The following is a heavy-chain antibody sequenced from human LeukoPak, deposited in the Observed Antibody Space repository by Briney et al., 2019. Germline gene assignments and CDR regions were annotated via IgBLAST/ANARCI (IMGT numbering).Heavy chain of an antibody. CDR3: ARSPYYYDSSHYGAFDI. CDR2: IIPIFGTA. D-gene: IGHD3-22*01. V-gene: IGHV1-69*06. J-gene: IGHJ3*02. CDR1: GGTFSSYA. Sequence: SVKVSCKASGGTFSSYAISWVRQAPGQGLEWMGGIIPIFGTANYAQKFQGRVTITADKSTSTAYMELSSLRSEDTAVYYCARSPYYYDSSHYGAFDIWGQGTMVTVSS.